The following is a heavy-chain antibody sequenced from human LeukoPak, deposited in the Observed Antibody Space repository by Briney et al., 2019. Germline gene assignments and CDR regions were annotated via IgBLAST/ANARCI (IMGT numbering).Heavy chain of an antibody. CDR1: GGSISSYY. CDR3: ASLSRWELQYFDY. V-gene: IGHV4-59*01. Sequence: SETLSLTCTVSGGSISSYYWSWIRQPPGKGLEWIGYIYYSGSTNYNPSLKSRVTISVDTSKNQFSLKLSSATAADTAVYYCASLSRWELQYFDYWGQGTLVTVSS. J-gene: IGHJ4*02. D-gene: IGHD1-26*01. CDR2: IYYSGST.